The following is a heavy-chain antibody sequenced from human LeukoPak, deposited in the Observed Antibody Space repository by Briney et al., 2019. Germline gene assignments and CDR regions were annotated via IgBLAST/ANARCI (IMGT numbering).Heavy chain of an antibody. D-gene: IGHD3-22*01. J-gene: IGHJ4*02. Sequence: PGGSLRLSCAASGFTFNNYGMHWVRQAPGKGLEWVAIIPYDGSNTYYADSVKGRFTISRDNSKNTLYLQMNSLRAEDTAVYYCAKKDYDSSGYYLDYWGQGTLVTVSS. CDR2: IPYDGSNT. CDR3: AKKDYDSSGYYLDY. V-gene: IGHV3-30*18. CDR1: GFTFNNYG.